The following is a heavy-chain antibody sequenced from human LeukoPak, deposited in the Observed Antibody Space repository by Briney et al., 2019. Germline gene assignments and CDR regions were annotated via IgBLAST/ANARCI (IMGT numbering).Heavy chain of an antibody. CDR2: INPSGGST. J-gene: IGHJ6*02. Sequence: ASVKVSCKASGYTFITYYIHWVRQAPGQGLEWMGIINPSGGSTSYAQKFQGRVTMTRDTSTSTVYMELSSLRSEDTAVYYCARVQWELLQSYYYYYGMDVWGQGTTVTVSS. CDR1: GYTFITYY. D-gene: IGHD1-26*01. V-gene: IGHV1-46*01. CDR3: ARVQWELLQSYYYYYGMDV.